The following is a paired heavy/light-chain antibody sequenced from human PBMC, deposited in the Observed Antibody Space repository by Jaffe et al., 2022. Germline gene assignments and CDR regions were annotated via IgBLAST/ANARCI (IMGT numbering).Light chain of an antibody. J-gene: IGLJ1*01. CDR2: DVS. V-gene: IGLV2-14*03. Sequence: QSALTQPASVSGSPGQSITISCTGTSSDVGRYNYVSWYQQHPGKAPKLMIYDVSNRPSGVSNRFSGSKSGNTASLTISGLQAEDEADYYCSSYTSSSTLVFGTGTKVTVL. CDR1: SSDVGRYNY. CDR3: SSYTSSSTLV.
Heavy chain of an antibody. CDR1: GFTFSNYW. Sequence: VQLVESGGDLVQPGGSLRLSCAASGFTFSNYWMYWVRQAPGKGLVWVSRINSDGSATGYADSVKGRFTISRDNAKNTLYLQMNSLRGEDTAVYYCARDVSNIVVVPAATDAFDVWGQGTMVTVSS. D-gene: IGHD2-2*01. CDR3: ARDVSNIVVVPAATDAFDV. CDR2: INSDGSAT. J-gene: IGHJ3*01. V-gene: IGHV3-74*01.